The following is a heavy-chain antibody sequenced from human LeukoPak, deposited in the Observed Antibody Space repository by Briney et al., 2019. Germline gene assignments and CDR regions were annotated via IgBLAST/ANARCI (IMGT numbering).Heavy chain of an antibody. D-gene: IGHD3-9*01. CDR1: GYTFTSYY. V-gene: IGHV1-46*01. J-gene: IGHJ5*02. CDR3: ARGPEYYDILTDAGRRNWFDP. CDR2: INPSGGST. Sequence: ASVKVSCKASGYTFTSYYMHWVRQAPGQGLEWMGIINPSGGSTSYAQKFQGRVTMTRDMSTSTVYMELSSLRSEDTAVYSCARGPEYYDILTDAGRRNWFDPWGQGTLVTVSS.